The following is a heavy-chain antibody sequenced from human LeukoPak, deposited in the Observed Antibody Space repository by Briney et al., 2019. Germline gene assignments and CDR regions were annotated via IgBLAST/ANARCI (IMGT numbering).Heavy chain of an antibody. Sequence: GGSLRLSCAASGFTVSSNYMSWVRQAPGKGLEWVSVIYSGGSTYYADSVKGRFTISRDNSKNTLYLHMNSLRAEDTAVYYCARDLYSSGYYYDYWGQGTLVTVSS. J-gene: IGHJ4*02. CDR2: IYSGGST. CDR3: ARDLYSSGYYYDY. V-gene: IGHV3-53*01. CDR1: GFTVSSNY. D-gene: IGHD3-22*01.